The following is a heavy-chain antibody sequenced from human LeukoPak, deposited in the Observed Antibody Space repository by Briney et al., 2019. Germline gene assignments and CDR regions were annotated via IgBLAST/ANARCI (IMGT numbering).Heavy chain of an antibody. CDR3: ARDREATDYGDYYFDY. J-gene: IGHJ4*02. Sequence: GGSLRLSCAASGFNFSTYNMNWVRQAPGKGLEWVSSISSSGTYIYYGDSLKGRFTISRDNAKNSLYLQINSLRAEDTAVYYCARDREATDYGDYYFDYWGQGTLLTVSS. CDR1: GFNFSTYN. V-gene: IGHV3-21*01. D-gene: IGHD4-17*01. CDR2: ISSSGTYI.